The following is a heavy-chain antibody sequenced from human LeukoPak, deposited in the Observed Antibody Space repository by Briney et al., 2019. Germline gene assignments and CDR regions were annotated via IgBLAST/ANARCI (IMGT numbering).Heavy chain of an antibody. J-gene: IGHJ2*01. CDR1: GGSFSGYY. Sequence: SETLSLTCAVYGGSFSGYYWGWIRQPPGGGLEWIGSLYYSGSTYYNPSLKSRVTISIDTSKNQFSLKLSSVTAADTAMYYCPRSSRYSDWYFDLWGRGTLVTVSS. CDR2: LYYSGST. V-gene: IGHV4-38-2*01. CDR3: PRSSRYSDWYFDL. D-gene: IGHD2-15*01.